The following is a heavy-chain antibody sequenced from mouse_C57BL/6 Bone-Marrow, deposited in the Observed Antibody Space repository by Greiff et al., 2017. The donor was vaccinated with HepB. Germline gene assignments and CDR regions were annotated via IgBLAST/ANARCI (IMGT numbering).Heavy chain of an antibody. CDR2: IDPETGGT. CDR1: GYTFTDYE. Sequence: QVQLQQSGAELVRPGASVTLSCKASGYTFTDYEMHWVKQTPVHGLEWIGAIDPETGGTAYNQKFKGKAILTADKSSSTAYMELRSLTSEDSAVYYCTRSEDGYFDYWGQGTTLTVSS. D-gene: IGHD2-3*01. CDR3: TRSEDGYFDY. V-gene: IGHV1-15*01. J-gene: IGHJ2*01.